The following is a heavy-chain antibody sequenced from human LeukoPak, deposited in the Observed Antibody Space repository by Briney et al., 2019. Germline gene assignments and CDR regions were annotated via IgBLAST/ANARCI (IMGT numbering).Heavy chain of an antibody. D-gene: IGHD2-2*01. Sequence: SETLSLTCTVSGYSISSGYYWGWIRQPPGKGLEWIGSIYHSGSTYYNPSLKSRVTISVDTSRNQFSLKLSSVTAADTAVYYCAILGGYCSSTSCYYWGQGTLVTASS. CDR2: IYHSGST. CDR3: AILGGYCSSTSCYY. J-gene: IGHJ4*02. CDR1: GYSISSGYY. V-gene: IGHV4-38-2*02.